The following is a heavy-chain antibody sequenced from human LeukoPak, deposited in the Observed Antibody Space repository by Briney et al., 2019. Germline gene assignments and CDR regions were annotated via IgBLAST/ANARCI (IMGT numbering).Heavy chain of an antibody. J-gene: IGHJ4*02. V-gene: IGHV1-3*01. CDR2: INAGNGNT. CDR3: ARDVSSGWYPN. CDR1: GYTFTSYA. Sequence: ASVKVSCKASGYTFTSYAMHWVRQAPGQRLEWTGWINAGNGNTKYSQKFQGRVTITRDTSASTAYMELSSLRSEDTAVYYCARDVSSGWYPNWGQGTLVTVSS. D-gene: IGHD6-19*01.